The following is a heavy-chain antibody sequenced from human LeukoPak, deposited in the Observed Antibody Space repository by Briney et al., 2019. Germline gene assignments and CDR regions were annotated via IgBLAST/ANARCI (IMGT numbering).Heavy chain of an antibody. V-gene: IGHV3-30-3*01. Sequence: GGSLRLSCSASAFTFSIYAMHWVRQAPGKGLECVAFISYDGSNKYYADSVKGRFTISRDNSKNTLYLQMNSLRAEDTAVYYCAKEGSPMIVVAGFDYWGQGTLVTVSS. CDR3: AKEGSPMIVVAGFDY. CDR2: ISYDGSNK. J-gene: IGHJ4*02. D-gene: IGHD3-22*01. CDR1: AFTFSIYA.